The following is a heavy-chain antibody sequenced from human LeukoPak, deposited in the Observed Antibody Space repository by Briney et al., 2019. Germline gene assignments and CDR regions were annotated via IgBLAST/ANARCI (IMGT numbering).Heavy chain of an antibody. Sequence: ASVKVSCKASGYTFTDYFMNWVRQAPGQGLEWMGWINPKSGGTVYAQKFQGRVTMTRDTSSSTAYMELSRLRSDDTAVYYCASEFYYGGIWGQGTMVTVSS. D-gene: IGHD2-21*01. CDR1: GYTFTDYF. CDR3: ASEFYYGGI. CDR2: INPKSGGT. V-gene: IGHV1-2*02. J-gene: IGHJ3*02.